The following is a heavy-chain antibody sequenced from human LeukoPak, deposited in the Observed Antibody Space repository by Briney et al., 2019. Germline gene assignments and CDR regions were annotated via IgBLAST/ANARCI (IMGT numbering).Heavy chain of an antibody. CDR1: GVSITSKY. D-gene: IGHD6-13*01. V-gene: IGHV4-59*08. CDR2: MYYSGSN. Sequence: SETLSLTCTVSGVSITSKYWSWIRQPPGKGLEYIGYMYYSGSNNYNPSLQTRVTIPVDPPNNQFSLELRSVTAADTAVYYSVRKTAAGTWGGFDVWGQGTVVTVSS. J-gene: IGHJ3*01. CDR3: VRKTAAGTWGGFDV.